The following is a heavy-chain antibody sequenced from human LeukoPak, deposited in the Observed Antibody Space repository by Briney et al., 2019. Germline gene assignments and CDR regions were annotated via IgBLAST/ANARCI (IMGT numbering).Heavy chain of an antibody. CDR1: GFTFSSYW. J-gene: IGHJ6*02. CDR3: ARDYYYYYGMDV. CDR2: INSDGSST. V-gene: IGHV3-74*01. Sequence: GGSLRLSCAASGFTFSSYWMHWVRQAPGKGLVWVSRINSDGSSTSYADSVKGRFTISRDNAKNTLYLQMNSLRAEDTAVYHCARDYYYYYGMDVWGQGTTVTVSS.